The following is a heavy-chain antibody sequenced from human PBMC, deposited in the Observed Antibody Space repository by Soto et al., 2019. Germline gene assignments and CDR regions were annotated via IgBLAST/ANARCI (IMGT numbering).Heavy chain of an antibody. CDR3: AKDSNITYYDFWSGYYPVGPQQFGY. CDR1: GFTFSSYA. V-gene: IGHV3-23*01. CDR2: ISGSGGST. D-gene: IGHD3-3*01. J-gene: IGHJ4*02. Sequence: GGSLRLSCAASGFTFSSYAMSWVRQAPGKGLEWVSAISGSGGSTYYADSVKGRFTISRDNSKNTLYLQMNSLRAEDTAVYYCAKDSNITYYDFWSGYYPVGPQQFGYWGQGTLVTVSS.